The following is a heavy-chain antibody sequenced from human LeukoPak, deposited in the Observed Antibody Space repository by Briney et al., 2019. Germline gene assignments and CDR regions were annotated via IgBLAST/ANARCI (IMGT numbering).Heavy chain of an antibody. V-gene: IGHV3-53*01. CDR2: LYSDGNT. CDR3: ARGVEPLAANTLAY. CDR1: GFTVITND. J-gene: IGHJ4*02. D-gene: IGHD1-14*01. Sequence: GGSLRLSCAASGFTVITNDRTWARQAPGKGLEWVSVLYSDGNTKYADSVQGRFTISRDNSKNTLYLEMNSLSPDDTAVYYCARGVEPLAANTLAYWGQGTLVTVSS.